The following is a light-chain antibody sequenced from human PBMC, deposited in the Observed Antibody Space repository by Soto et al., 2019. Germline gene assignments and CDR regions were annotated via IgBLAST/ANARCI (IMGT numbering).Light chain of an antibody. Sequence: DIPMTQSPSTLSASVGDRVTITCRASQSISSWLAWYQQKPGKAPKLLIYDASSLESGVPSGFSGSGSGTEFTLTISSLQPDDFATYYCPQYNSYRMYTFGQGNKLEIK. CDR1: QSISSW. CDR3: PQYNSYRMYT. J-gene: IGKJ2*01. CDR2: DAS. V-gene: IGKV1-5*01.